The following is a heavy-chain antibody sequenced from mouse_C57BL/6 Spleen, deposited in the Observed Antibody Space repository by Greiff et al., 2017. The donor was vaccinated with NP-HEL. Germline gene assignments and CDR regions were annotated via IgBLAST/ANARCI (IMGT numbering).Heavy chain of an antibody. J-gene: IGHJ2*01. CDR2: IRHKANGYTT. CDR3: ARFYYVDD. V-gene: IGHV7-3*01. Sequence: EVKLMESGGGLAQPGGSLSLSCAASGFTFTDYYMSWVRQPPGKALEWLGFIRHKANGYTTEYSASVKGRFTISRDNSQSILYLQMNALRAEDRATYYCARFYYVDDWGQGTTRTVSS. CDR1: GFTFTDYY.